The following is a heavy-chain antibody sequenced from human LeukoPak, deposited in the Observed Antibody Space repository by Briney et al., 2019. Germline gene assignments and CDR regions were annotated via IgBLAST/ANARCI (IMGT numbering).Heavy chain of an antibody. D-gene: IGHD3-16*01. Sequence: ASVKVSCKASGYTFTSYYMHWVRQAPGQGLEWMGIINPSGGSTSYAQKFQGRVTMTEDTSTDTAYMELSSLRSEDTAVYYCATTPITFGGANFDYWGQGTLVTVSS. V-gene: IGHV1-46*01. J-gene: IGHJ4*02. CDR1: GYTFTSYY. CDR2: INPSGGST. CDR3: ATTPITFGGANFDY.